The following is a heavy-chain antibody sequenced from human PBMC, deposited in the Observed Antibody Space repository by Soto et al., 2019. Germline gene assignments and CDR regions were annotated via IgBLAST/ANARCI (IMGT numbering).Heavy chain of an antibody. CDR3: ARDDVLCDGCRCYGIPLDV. Sequence: EVQLVESGGGLVQPGGSLRLSCAASGFTVSSKYMTWVRQAPGKGLEWVSLIQSGGTTYYADSVKGRFTISRDTSENTLHFQMDSLRVADTAVYYCARDDVLCDGCRCYGIPLDVCGKGATVTVSS. J-gene: IGHJ6*04. D-gene: IGHD2-15*01. V-gene: IGHV3-66*01. CDR2: IQSGGTT. CDR1: GFTVSSKY.